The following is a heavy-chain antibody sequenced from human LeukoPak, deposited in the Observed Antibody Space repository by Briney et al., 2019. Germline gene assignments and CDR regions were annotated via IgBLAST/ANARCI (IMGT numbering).Heavy chain of an antibody. V-gene: IGHV4-59*12. J-gene: IGHJ4*02. CDR2: VSYSGSS. CDR1: GGSIRGYY. CDR3: ARISYYLFDF. D-gene: IGHD3-22*01. Sequence: SETLSLTCNVSGGSIRGYYWSWIRQPPGKGLEWIGYVSYSGSSYYNLSLKSRVTISVDTSKNQFSLKLSSVTAADTAVYYCARISYYLFDFWGQGTLVTVSS.